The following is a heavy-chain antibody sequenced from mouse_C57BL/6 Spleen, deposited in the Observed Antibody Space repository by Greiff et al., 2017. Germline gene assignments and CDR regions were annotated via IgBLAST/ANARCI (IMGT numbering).Heavy chain of an antibody. Sequence: QVQLQQPGAELVRPGSSVKLSCKASGYTFTSYWMHWVKQRPIQGLEWIGNIDPSDSETHYNQKFKDKATLTVDKSSSTAYMQLSSLTSEDSAVYYCARDGYDRGRCAYWGQGTLVTVSA. D-gene: IGHD2-2*01. CDR1: GYTFTSYW. V-gene: IGHV1-52*01. J-gene: IGHJ3*01. CDR3: ARDGYDRGRCAY. CDR2: IDPSDSET.